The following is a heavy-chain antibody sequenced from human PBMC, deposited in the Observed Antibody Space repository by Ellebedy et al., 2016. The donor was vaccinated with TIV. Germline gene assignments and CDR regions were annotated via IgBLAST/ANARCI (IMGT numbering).Heavy chain of an antibody. CDR1: GGSISSRSYY. Sequence: SETLSLXCTVSGGSISSRSYYWGWIRQTPGKGLEWIGSIYYSGSTYYNPSLKSRVTISVDTSKNQFSLKLSSVTAADTAVYYCARPADRSSSRGPFDYWGQGTLVTVSS. D-gene: IGHD6-6*01. CDR2: IYYSGST. CDR3: ARPADRSSSRGPFDY. J-gene: IGHJ4*02. V-gene: IGHV4-39*01.